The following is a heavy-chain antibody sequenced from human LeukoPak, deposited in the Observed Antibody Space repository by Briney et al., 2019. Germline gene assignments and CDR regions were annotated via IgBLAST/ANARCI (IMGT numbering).Heavy chain of an antibody. Sequence: GGSLRLSCAASGFTFSDYYMSWIRQAPGKGLELVSYISSSGSTIYYADSVKGRFTISRDNAKNSLYLQMNSLRAEDTAVYYCARVPHDSSGYYYDYWGQGTLVTVSS. V-gene: IGHV3-11*01. D-gene: IGHD3-22*01. CDR3: ARVPHDSSGYYYDY. J-gene: IGHJ4*02. CDR1: GFTFSDYY. CDR2: ISSSGSTI.